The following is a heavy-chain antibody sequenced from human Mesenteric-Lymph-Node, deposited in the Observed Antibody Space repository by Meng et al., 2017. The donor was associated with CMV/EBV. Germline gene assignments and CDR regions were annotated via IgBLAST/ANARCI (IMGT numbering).Heavy chain of an antibody. D-gene: IGHD6-6*01. V-gene: IGHV3-21*01. J-gene: IGHJ4*02. CDR1: GFTFSSYS. Sequence: GGSLRLSCAAAGFTFSSYSMNWVRQAPGKGLEWVSTISSSSSYMYHADSMKGRFTISRDNAKNSLYLQMNSLRAEDTAVYYCARGGRGATRPFDYWGQGTLVTVSS. CDR2: ISSSSSYM. CDR3: ARGGRGATRPFDY.